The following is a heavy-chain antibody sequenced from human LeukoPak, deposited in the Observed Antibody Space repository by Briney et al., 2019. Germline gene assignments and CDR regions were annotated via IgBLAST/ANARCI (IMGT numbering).Heavy chain of an antibody. Sequence: GGSLRLSCAASGFTVSSNYMSWVRQAPGKGLEWVSVIYSGGSTYYADSVKGRFTISRDNSKNTLYLQMNSLRAEDTAVYYCARGTVDGYNYLDYWGQGTLVTAYS. CDR1: GFTVSSNY. CDR2: IYSGGST. D-gene: IGHD5-24*01. V-gene: IGHV3-53*01. J-gene: IGHJ4*02. CDR3: ARGTVDGYNYLDY.